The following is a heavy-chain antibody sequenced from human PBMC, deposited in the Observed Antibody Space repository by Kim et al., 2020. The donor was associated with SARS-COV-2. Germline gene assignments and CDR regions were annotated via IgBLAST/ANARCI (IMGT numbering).Heavy chain of an antibody. Sequence: SETLSLTCTIDSISSYDWSTLRQPPGDRQKLIGHPQSRVHPNNNPPLKSRVTMSIDASKNQFSLRLTSVTTADTAIYYCARSGGSWAGLFNWGQGILVTVSS. CDR2: PQSRVHP. J-gene: IGHJ1*01. CDR3: ARSGGSWAGLFN. D-gene: IGHD2-15*01. V-gene: IGHV4-59*01. CDR1: SISSYD.